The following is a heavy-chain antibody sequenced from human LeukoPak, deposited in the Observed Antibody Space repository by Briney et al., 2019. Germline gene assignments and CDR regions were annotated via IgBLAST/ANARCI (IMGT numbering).Heavy chain of an antibody. V-gene: IGHV3-21*01. J-gene: IGHJ6*03. CDR2: ITATSLHI. CDR3: ARDRRTVTTLYYYYYMDV. CDR1: GVTFSGYS. Sequence: GGSLRLSCAASGVTFSGYSMNWVRQTPGKGLEWVSAITATSLHIYYADSVKGRFTISRDNAKNSLYLQMNSLRAEDTAVYYCARDRRTVTTLYYYYYMDVWGKGTTVTVSS. D-gene: IGHD4-11*01.